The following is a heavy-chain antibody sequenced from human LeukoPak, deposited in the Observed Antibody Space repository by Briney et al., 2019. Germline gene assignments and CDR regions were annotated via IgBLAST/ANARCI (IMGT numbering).Heavy chain of an antibody. Sequence: PGGSLRLSCAASGFTFSSYSMNWVRQAPGKGLEWVSYISSSSSTIYYADSVKGRFTISRDNAKNSLYLQMNGLRAEDTAVYYCARASLDSSGYYNWFDPWGQGTLVTVSS. CDR2: ISSSSSTI. CDR1: GFTFSSYS. V-gene: IGHV3-48*04. J-gene: IGHJ5*02. D-gene: IGHD3-22*01. CDR3: ARASLDSSGYYNWFDP.